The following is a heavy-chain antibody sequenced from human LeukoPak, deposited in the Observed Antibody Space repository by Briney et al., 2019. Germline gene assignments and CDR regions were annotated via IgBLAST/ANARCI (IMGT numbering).Heavy chain of an antibody. CDR1: GGSFSGYY. D-gene: IGHD3-22*01. J-gene: IGHJ4*02. CDR3: ARASYSYDINGWVPFDY. Sequence: SETLSLACAVYGGSFSGYYWSWIRQPPGKGLEWIGEINHSGSTNYNPSLKSRVTISVDTSKNQFSLKLSSVTAADTAVYYCARASYSYDINGWVPFDYWGQGTLVTVSS. CDR2: INHSGST. V-gene: IGHV4-34*01.